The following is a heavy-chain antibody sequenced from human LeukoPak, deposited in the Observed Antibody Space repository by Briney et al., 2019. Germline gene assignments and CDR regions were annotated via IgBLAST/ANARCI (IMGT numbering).Heavy chain of an antibody. Sequence: PSETLSLTCTVSGGSISSSSYYWGWIRQPPGKGLEWIGSIYYSGSTYYNPSLKSRVTISVDTSKNQFSLKLSSVTAADTAVYYCARQLAAAGDAFEIWGQGTMVTVSS. V-gene: IGHV4-39*01. CDR1: GGSISSSSYY. D-gene: IGHD6-13*01. CDR3: ARQLAAAGDAFEI. J-gene: IGHJ3*02. CDR2: IYYSGST.